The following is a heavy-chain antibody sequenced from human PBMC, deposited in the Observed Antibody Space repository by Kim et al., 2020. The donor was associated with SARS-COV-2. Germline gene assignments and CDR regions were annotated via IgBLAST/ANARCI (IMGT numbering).Heavy chain of an antibody. V-gene: IGHV1-46*01. D-gene: IGHD1-20*01. J-gene: IGHJ4*02. Sequence: YAQRFQDRVTMTRDKSTSTVYMELSSLRSEDTAVYYCARVYNWNDVPDYWGQGTLVTVSS. CDR3: ARVYNWNDVPDY.